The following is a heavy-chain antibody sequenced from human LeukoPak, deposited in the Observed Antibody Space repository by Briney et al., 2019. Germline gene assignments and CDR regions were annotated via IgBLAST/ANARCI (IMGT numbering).Heavy chain of an antibody. CDR3: VSFYETY. V-gene: IGHV3-74*01. J-gene: IGHJ4*02. D-gene: IGHD2/OR15-2a*01. CDR1: GNYW. CDR2: INSDGSWT. Sequence: GGSLRLSCAASGNYWMHWVRQVPGKGLVWVSHINSDGSWTSYADSVKGRFTISKDNAKNTVYLQMNSLRAEDTAVYYCVSFYETYWGRGTLVSVSS.